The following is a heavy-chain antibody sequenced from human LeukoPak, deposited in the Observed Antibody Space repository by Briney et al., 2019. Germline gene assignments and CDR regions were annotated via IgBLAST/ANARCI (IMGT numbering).Heavy chain of an antibody. Sequence: GSLRLSCAASGFTFTGYWMSWVRQAPGTGLEWVAHIKGEGSVIYYVDSVKGRFTISRDNAKNSLYMQMNSLRAEDTAVYYCAIVAARDYVYYGPLYFDYWGQGTLVTVSS. J-gene: IGHJ4*02. CDR1: GFTFTGYW. V-gene: IGHV3-7*03. D-gene: IGHD4-17*01. CDR2: IKGEGSVI. CDR3: AIVAARDYVYYGPLYFDY.